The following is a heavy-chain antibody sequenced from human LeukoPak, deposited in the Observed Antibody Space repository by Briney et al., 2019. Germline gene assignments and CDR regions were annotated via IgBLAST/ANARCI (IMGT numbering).Heavy chain of an antibody. CDR3: ARDGHYGSGHVDY. V-gene: IGHV1-2*02. J-gene: IGHJ4*01. D-gene: IGHD3-10*01. CDR2: INPNSGGT. Sequence: ASVKVSCKASGYTFTVFYMQWVRQAPGQGLEWMGWINPNSGGTYSAQKFQGRVTMTRDTSTSTAYMELRSLRSDDTAVYYCARDGHYGSGHVDYWGQEPWSPSPQ. CDR1: GYTFTVFY.